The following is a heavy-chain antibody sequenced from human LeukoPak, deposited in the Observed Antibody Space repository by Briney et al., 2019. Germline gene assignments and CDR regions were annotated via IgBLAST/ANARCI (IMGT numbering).Heavy chain of an antibody. J-gene: IGHJ6*03. CDR1: GGSISSYY. CDR3: ARLAMEYYDFWSGYPTKRDCYYMDV. Sequence: SSETLSLTCTVSGGSISSYYWSWIRQPPGKGLEWIGYIYTSGSTNYNPSLKSRVTISVDTSKNQFSLKLSSVTAADTAVYYCARLAMEYYDFWSGYPTKRDCYYMDVWGKGTTVTVSS. D-gene: IGHD3-3*01. V-gene: IGHV4-4*09. CDR2: IYTSGST.